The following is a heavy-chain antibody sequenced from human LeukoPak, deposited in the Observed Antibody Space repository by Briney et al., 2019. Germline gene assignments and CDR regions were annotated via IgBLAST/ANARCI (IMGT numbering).Heavy chain of an antibody. CDR3: ANEAAAAPDWYFDL. J-gene: IGHJ2*01. D-gene: IGHD6-25*01. Sequence: GGSLRLSCGGSGFSFNRFWMHWVRQVPGKGLVWVSRIKNGGRTTDYADSVKGRFTISRDNAKNTVYLQMNSLRVEDTAVYYCANEAAAAPDWYFDLWGRGTLVTVSS. CDR2: IKNGGRTT. V-gene: IGHV3-74*01. CDR1: GFSFNRFW.